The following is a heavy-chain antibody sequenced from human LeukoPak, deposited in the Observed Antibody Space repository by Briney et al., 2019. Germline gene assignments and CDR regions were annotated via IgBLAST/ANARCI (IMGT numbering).Heavy chain of an antibody. V-gene: IGHV3-48*03. CDR2: ISSSSSTI. Sequence: GGSLRLSCAASGFTFSSYEMNWVRQAPGKGLEWVSYISSSSSTIYYADSVKGRFTISRDNAKNSLYLQMNSLRAEDTAVYYCASIHLEPDYWGQGTLVTVSS. CDR1: GFTFSSYE. J-gene: IGHJ4*02. CDR3: ASIHLEPDY. D-gene: IGHD1-1*01.